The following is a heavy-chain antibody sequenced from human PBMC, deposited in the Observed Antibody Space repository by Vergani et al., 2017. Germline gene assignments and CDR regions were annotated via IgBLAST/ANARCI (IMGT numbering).Heavy chain of an antibody. CDR1: GYTFTSYY. Sequence: QVQLVQSGAEVKKPGASVKVSCKASGYTFTSYYMHWVRQAPGQGLEWMGIINPSGGSTSYAQKFQGRVTMTRDTSTSTVYMELSSLRSEDTAMYYCARHLMDNWFDPWGQGTLVTVSS. CDR2: INPSGGST. J-gene: IGHJ5*02. D-gene: IGHD2-2*03. V-gene: IGHV1-46*01. CDR3: ARHLMDNWFDP.